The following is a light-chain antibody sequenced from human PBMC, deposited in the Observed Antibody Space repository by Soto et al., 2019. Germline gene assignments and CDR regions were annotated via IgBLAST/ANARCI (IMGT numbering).Light chain of an antibody. CDR2: DTF. CDR1: QSISNY. J-gene: IGKJ4*01. V-gene: IGKV3-11*01. CDR3: QQRSNWPLT. Sequence: EIVMTQAPATPSVSPGERATLSCRASQSISNYLAWYQQKPGQAPRLLIYDTFYRATGIAARFSGSGSGTDFTLTISSLEPEDFAVYYCQQRSNWPLTFGGGTKVDIK.